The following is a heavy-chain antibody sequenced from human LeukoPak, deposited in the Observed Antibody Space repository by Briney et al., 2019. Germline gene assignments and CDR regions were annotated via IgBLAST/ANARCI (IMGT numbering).Heavy chain of an antibody. D-gene: IGHD2-15*01. V-gene: IGHV1-2*02. J-gene: IGHJ5*02. CDR2: INSNSGGT. Sequence: GASVKVSCKASGYTFTGYYMHWVRQAPGQGLEWMGWINSNSGGTNYAQKFQGRVTMTRDTSISTAYMELSRLRSDDTAVYYCAREGGSVCSGGSCYWFDPWGQGTLVTVSS. CDR1: GYTFTGYY. CDR3: AREGGSVCSGGSCYWFDP.